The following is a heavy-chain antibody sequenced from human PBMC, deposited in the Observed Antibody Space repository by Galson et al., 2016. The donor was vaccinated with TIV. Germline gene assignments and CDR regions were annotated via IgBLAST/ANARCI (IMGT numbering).Heavy chain of an antibody. CDR1: GASIATSSNY. Sequence: SETLSLTCSVSGASIATSSNYWVWIRQPPGKGPEWIGTIFHSGTTYYNPSLKSRLTMSVDTSKRQFSLKLRSVTAADTAVYYRARRNQWLGGSLDAWGQGTMVAVSS. CDR2: IFHSGTT. J-gene: IGHJ3*01. CDR3: ARRNQWLGGSLDA. V-gene: IGHV4-39*01. D-gene: IGHD6-19*01.